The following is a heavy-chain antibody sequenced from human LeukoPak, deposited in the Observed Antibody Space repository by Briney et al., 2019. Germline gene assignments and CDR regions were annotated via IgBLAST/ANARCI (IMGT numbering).Heavy chain of an antibody. V-gene: IGHV3-66*01. J-gene: IGHJ4*02. D-gene: IGHD1-14*01. CDR3: ARERPDSRNLDS. CDR2: TYSGDTT. CDR1: GFIVRSNH. Sequence: GGSLRPSCAAFGFIVRSNHINWVRQAPGKGLEWVSITYSGDTTYYADSVKGRFIISRDDSKNTLSLQMNDLRVEDTAVYYCARERPDSRNLDSWGRGALVTVSS.